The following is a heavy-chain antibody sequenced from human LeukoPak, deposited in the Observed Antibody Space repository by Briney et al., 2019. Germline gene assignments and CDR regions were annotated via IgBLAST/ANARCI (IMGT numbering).Heavy chain of an antibody. D-gene: IGHD5-18*01. V-gene: IGHV1-69*01. CDR2: IIPIFGTA. Sequence: GGTXXXYAIXXVRQAPGQGLEWMGGIIPIFGTANYAQKFQGRVTITADESTSTAYMELSSLRSEDTAVYYCASTGSYGHVGPDYWGQGTLVTVSS. J-gene: IGHJ4*02. CDR1: GGTXXXYA. CDR3: ASTGSYGHVGPDY.